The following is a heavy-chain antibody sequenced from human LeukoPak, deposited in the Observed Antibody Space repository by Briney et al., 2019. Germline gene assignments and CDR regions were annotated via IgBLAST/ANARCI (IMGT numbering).Heavy chain of an antibody. CDR1: GGSFSGYY. V-gene: IGHV4-34*01. D-gene: IGHD3-22*01. J-gene: IGHJ4*02. CDR2: INHSGST. Sequence: PSETLSLTCAVYGGSFSGYYWSWIRQPPGKGLEWIGEINHSGSTNYNPSLKSRVTLSVDTSKNQFSLKLRSVTAADTAVYYCARSRPYYYDSSGYRRSGFDYWGQGTLVTVSS. CDR3: ARSRPYYYDSSGYRRSGFDY.